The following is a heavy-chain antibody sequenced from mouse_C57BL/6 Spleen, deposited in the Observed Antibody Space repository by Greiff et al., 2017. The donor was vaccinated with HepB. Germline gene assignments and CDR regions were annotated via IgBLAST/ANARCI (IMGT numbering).Heavy chain of an antibody. D-gene: IGHD1-3*01. CDR2: ISSGGSYT. CDR3: ARQSGPSFFDY. CDR1: GFTFSSYG. V-gene: IGHV5-6*01. J-gene: IGHJ2*01. Sequence: EVKLVESGGDLVKPGGSLKLSCAASGFTFSSYGMSWVRQTPDKRLEWVATISSGGSYTYYPDSVKGRFTISRDNAKNTLYLQMSSLKSEDTAMYYCARQSGPSFFDYWGQGTTLTVSS.